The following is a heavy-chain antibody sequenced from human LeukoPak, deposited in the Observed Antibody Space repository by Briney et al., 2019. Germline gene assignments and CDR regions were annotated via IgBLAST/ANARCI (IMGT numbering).Heavy chain of an antibody. D-gene: IGHD3-10*01. CDR3: VKDRAANLYGSGAFEY. CDR1: GFTFNNYA. V-gene: IGHV3-23*01. CDR2: ISDSGGNT. Sequence: PGGSLRLSCAASGFTFNNYAMSWVRQPPGQGLEWVSAISDSGGNTYYAGSVKGRFTISRDNSKSTLYLQMNSLRAEDTALYYCVKDRAANLYGSGAFEYWGQGTLVTVSS. J-gene: IGHJ4*02.